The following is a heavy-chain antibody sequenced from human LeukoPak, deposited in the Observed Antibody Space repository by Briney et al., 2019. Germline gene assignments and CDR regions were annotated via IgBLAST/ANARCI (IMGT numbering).Heavy chain of an antibody. CDR1: GYTFTGYY. D-gene: IGHD3-22*01. Sequence: ASVKVSCKASGYTFTGYYMHWVRQAPGQGLEWMGWINPNSGGTNYAQKFQGGVTMTRDTSISTAYMELSRLRSDDTAVYYCARDTYYYDSSGSDPWGQGTLVTVSS. V-gene: IGHV1-2*02. CDR2: INPNSGGT. J-gene: IGHJ5*02. CDR3: ARDTYYYDSSGSDP.